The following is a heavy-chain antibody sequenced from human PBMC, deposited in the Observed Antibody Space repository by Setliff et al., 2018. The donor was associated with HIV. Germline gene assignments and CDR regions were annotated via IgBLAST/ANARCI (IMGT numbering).Heavy chain of an antibody. D-gene: IGHD1-1*01. J-gene: IGHJ1*01. CDR3: ARDSNAPYFQH. CDR1: GDSISSSNW. Sequence: SETLSLTCGVSGDSISSSNWWTWVRQPPGKGLEWIGEISYSGSTNYNPSLKSRVTLSVKTSKNQFSLKLNSVTAADTAVYYCARDSNAPYFQHWGQGTLVTVSS. V-gene: IGHV4-4*02. CDR2: ISYSGST.